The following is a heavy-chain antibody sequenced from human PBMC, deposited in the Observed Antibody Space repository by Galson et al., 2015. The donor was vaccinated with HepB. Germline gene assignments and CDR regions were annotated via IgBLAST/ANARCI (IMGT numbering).Heavy chain of an antibody. CDR3: ARLASSASGPSDY. J-gene: IGHJ4*02. CDR1: GFIFSTYS. Sequence: SLRLSCAASGFIFSTYSMNWVRQAPGKGLEWVSSISNSGSHTYYADSVKGRFTISRDNAKTSLYLQMNSLRAEDTAAYYCARLASSASGPSDYWGQGTLVTVSS. V-gene: IGHV3-21*03. D-gene: IGHD6-6*01. CDR2: ISNSGSHT.